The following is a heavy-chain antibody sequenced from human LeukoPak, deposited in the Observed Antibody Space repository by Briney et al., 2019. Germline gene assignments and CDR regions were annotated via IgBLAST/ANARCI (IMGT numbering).Heavy chain of an antibody. CDR2: IYYSGST. J-gene: IGHJ4*02. V-gene: IGHV4-39*07. D-gene: IGHD3-10*01. CDR3: ARVRWFGELSREVYFDY. Sequence: SETLSLTCTVSGGSISSSSYYWGWIRQPPGKGLEWIGSIYYSGSTYCNPSLKSRVTISVDTSKNQFSLKLSSVTAADTAVYYCARVRWFGELSREVYFDYWGQGTLVTVSS. CDR1: GGSISSSSYY.